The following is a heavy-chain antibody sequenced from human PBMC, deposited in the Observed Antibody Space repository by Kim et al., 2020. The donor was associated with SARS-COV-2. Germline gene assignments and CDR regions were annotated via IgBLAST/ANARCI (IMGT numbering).Heavy chain of an antibody. D-gene: IGHD3-10*01. V-gene: IGHV3-23*01. CDR2: INSSGRDK. CDR3: ESTIRGAGMDV. J-gene: IGHJ6*02. CDR1: GFDFRSYV. Sequence: GGSLRLSCAASGFDFRSYVMNWVRQAPGKGLEWVSGINSSGRDKYYADSVKGRFTISRDNSKNTLHLEMNSLRADDTATYYCESTIRGAGMDVWGQGTSVTVSS.